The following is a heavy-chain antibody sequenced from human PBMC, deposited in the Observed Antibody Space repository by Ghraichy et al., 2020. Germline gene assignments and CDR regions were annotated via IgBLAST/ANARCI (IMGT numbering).Heavy chain of an antibody. CDR1: GFTFSSYA. Sequence: GGSLRLSCVASGFTFSSYAMHWVRQAPGKGLEWVAVISYDGSNKYYADSVKGRFTISRDNSKNTLYLQMNSLRAEDTAVYYCARDKRRNCSSTSCYTYFDYWGQGTLVTVSS. V-gene: IGHV3-30-3*01. CDR3: ARDKRRNCSSTSCYTYFDY. J-gene: IGHJ4*02. CDR2: ISYDGSNK. D-gene: IGHD2-2*02.